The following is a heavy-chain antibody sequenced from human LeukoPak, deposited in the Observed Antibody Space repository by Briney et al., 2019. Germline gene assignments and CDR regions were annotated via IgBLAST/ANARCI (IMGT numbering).Heavy chain of an antibody. CDR3: ARGHPNDYGDYLDAFDI. Sequence: GGSLRLSCAASGFTFSSYGMHWVRQAPGKGLEWVAVISYDGSNKYYADSVKGRFTISRDNSKNTLYLQMNSLRAEDTAVYYCARGHPNDYGDYLDAFDIWGQGTMVTVSS. J-gene: IGHJ3*02. V-gene: IGHV3-33*05. CDR2: ISYDGSNK. CDR1: GFTFSSYG. D-gene: IGHD4-17*01.